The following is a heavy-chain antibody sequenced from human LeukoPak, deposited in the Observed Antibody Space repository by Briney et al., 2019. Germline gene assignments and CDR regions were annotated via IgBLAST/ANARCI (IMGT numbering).Heavy chain of an antibody. D-gene: IGHD2-21*02. CDR1: GGSFSGYH. CDR2: INHSGST. Sequence: SETLSLTCAVYGGSFSGYHWSWIRQPPGKGLEWIGEINHSGSTNYNPSLKSRVTISVDTSKNQFSLKLSSVTAADTAVYYCAINRGGDDAFDIWGQGTMVTVSS. J-gene: IGHJ3*02. V-gene: IGHV4-34*01. CDR3: AINRGGDDAFDI.